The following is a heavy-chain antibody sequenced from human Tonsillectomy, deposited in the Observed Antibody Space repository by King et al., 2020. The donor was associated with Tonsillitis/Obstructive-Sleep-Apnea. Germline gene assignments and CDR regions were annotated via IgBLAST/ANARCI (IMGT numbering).Heavy chain of an antibody. CDR3: ARNTRYCSSTICYVLTN. D-gene: IGHD2-2*01. CDR2: ISSRTRTK. V-gene: IGHV3-48*02. Sequence: QLVQSGGGWGQPGGSLRLTCAASGFNFSTYSMTWVRQAPGKGLEWVSYISSRTRTKYYADSVKGRFTISRDNAKSSLNLQMNSLRDEDTAVYYCARNTRYCSSTICYVLTNWGQGTMVTVSS. J-gene: IGHJ3*01. CDR1: GFNFSTYS.